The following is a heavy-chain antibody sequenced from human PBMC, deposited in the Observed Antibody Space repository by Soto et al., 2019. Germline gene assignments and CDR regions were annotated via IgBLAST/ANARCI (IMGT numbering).Heavy chain of an antibody. J-gene: IGHJ6*02. V-gene: IGHV1-2*04. Sequence: ASVKVSCKTSGYTFTGYYMPWVRQAPGQGLEWMGWINPNSGGTNYAQKFQGWVTMTRDTSISTAYMELSRLRSDDTAVYYCARGTTFRYCTNGVCYWSQPDYYYYGMDVWGQGTTVTVSS. D-gene: IGHD2-8*01. CDR1: GYTFTGYY. CDR3: ARGTTFRYCTNGVCYWSQPDYYYYGMDV. CDR2: INPNSGGT.